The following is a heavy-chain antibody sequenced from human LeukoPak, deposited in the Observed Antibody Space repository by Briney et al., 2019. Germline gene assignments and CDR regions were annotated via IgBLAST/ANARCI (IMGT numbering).Heavy chain of an antibody. CDR2: ITLSSSSI. D-gene: IGHD3-10*01. J-gene: IGHJ3*02. Sequence: GGSLRLSCAASGFTFSSYSMNWVRQAPGKGLEWVSYITLSSSSIYYADSVKGRFTISRDNSKNTLYLQMNSLRAEDTAVYYCAKGDSVNYYGSGSYRNHDAFDIWGQGTMVTVSS. CDR1: GFTFSSYS. V-gene: IGHV3-48*01. CDR3: AKGDSVNYYGSGSYRNHDAFDI.